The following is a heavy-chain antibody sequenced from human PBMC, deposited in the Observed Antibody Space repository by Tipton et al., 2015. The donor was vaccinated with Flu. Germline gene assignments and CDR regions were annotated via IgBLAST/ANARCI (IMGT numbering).Heavy chain of an antibody. CDR3: ARGIDGAYDRNYLAS. V-gene: IGHV4-4*07. Sequence: GSLRLSCTVSGASVSTYSLAWIRQAAGKGLEWLGRLYKNGNPRYNPSIQSRVTMSVDTSRNSFSLKLTSVTAADTAVYYCARGIDGAYDRNYLASWGQGTLVTVSS. CDR1: GASVSTYS. J-gene: IGHJ4*02. CDR2: LYKNGNP. D-gene: IGHD5-12*01.